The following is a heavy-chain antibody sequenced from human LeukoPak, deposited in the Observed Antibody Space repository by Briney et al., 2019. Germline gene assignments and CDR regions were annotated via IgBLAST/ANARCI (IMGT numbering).Heavy chain of an antibody. CDR1: GHPIKTYY. J-gene: IGHJ4*02. D-gene: IGHD3-16*01. CDR3: ARRAINSVMFDY. V-gene: IGHV4-59*08. CDR2: IHYSGST. Sequence: PSETLPLPCTVSGHPIKTYYWIWMRQPPAKELDWIGYIHYSGSTNYHPSLRSRVTISVDTSKNQFSLKLSSATAADMAVYFCARRAINSVMFDYWGQGTLVTVSS.